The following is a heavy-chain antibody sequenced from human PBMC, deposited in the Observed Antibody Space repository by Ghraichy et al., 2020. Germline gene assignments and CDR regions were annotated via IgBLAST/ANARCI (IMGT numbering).Heavy chain of an antibody. J-gene: IGHJ3*02. CDR3: TTDYHTSGYYALDAFDI. CDR2: IRSTTDGGRI. Sequence: GESLNISCAASGFTFNNAWMTWVRQVPGKGLEWVGRIRSTTDGGRIDYAAPVKGRFIISRDDPKHTLYLQMNSLKTEDTAVYYCTTDYHTSGYYALDAFDIWGQGTLVTVSS. V-gene: IGHV3-15*01. CDR1: GFTFNNAW. D-gene: IGHD3-22*01.